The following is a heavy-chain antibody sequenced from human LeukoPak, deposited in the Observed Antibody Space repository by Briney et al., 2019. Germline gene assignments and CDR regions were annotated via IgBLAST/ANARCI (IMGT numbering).Heavy chain of an antibody. CDR2: INTNTGNP. J-gene: IGHJ6*03. CDR3: ARVRSSGWYPNYYYYYMDV. CDR1: GHTFTSYA. V-gene: IGHV7-4-1*02. D-gene: IGHD6-19*01. Sequence: ASVKVSCKASGHTFTSYAMNWVRQAPGQGLEWMGWINTNTGNPTYAQGFTGRFVFSLDASVSTAYLQISSLKAEDTAVYYCARVRSSGWYPNYYYYYMDVWGKGTTVTVSS.